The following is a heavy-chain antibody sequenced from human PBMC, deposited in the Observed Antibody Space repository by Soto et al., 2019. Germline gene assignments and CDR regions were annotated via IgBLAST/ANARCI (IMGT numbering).Heavy chain of an antibody. CDR1: GGTFSSYA. CDR3: AREGGKKETYYYDSSVCYYATDV. Sequence: QVQLVQSGAEVKKPGSSVKVSCKASGGTFSSYALSWVRQAPGQGLEWMGGIVPLFGSANYAQTFQGRVTIPADESTGTVYMELRSLGSGDTAVYYCAREGGKKETYYYDSSVCYYATDVSGQGATVTVSS. CDR2: IVPLFGSA. D-gene: IGHD3-22*01. V-gene: IGHV1-69*01. J-gene: IGHJ6*02.